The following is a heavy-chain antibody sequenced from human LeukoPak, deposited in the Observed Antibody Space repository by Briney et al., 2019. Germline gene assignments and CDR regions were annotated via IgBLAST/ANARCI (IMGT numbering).Heavy chain of an antibody. CDR3: AKDLSSSGWYRRHYYGMDV. J-gene: IGHJ6*02. CDR2: ISYDGSNK. V-gene: IGHV3-30*18. D-gene: IGHD6-19*01. CDR1: GFTISSYG. Sequence: GGSLRLSCAASGFTISSYGMHWVRQAPGKGLEWVAVISYDGSNKYYADSVKGRFTISRDNSKNTLYLQMNSLRAEDTAVYYCAKDLSSSGWYRRHYYGMDVWGQGTTVTVSS.